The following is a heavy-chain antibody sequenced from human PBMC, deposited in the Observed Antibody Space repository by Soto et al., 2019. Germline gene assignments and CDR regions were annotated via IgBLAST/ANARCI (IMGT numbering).Heavy chain of an antibody. CDR2: INHSGST. J-gene: IGHJ4*02. CDR1: GGSFSGYY. Sequence: SETLSLTCAVYGGSFSGYYWSWIRQPPGKGLEWIGEINHSGSTNYNPSLKSRVTISVDTSKNQFSLKLSSVTAADTAVYYCARGADYYDSSGSDYWGQGTLVTVSS. D-gene: IGHD3-22*01. V-gene: IGHV4-34*01. CDR3: ARGADYYDSSGSDY.